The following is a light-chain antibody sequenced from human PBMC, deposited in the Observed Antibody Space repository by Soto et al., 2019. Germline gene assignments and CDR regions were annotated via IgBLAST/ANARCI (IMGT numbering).Light chain of an antibody. CDR2: DVS. J-gene: IGLJ1*01. CDR1: SSDVGGYNY. Sequence: PITRKKTSSDVGGYNYVSWYQQHPGKAPKLMIFDVSKRPSGVPDRFSGSKSGNTASLTISGLQAEDEADYYCCSYAGSYTFYVFGTGTKVTVL. V-gene: IGLV2-11*01. CDR3: CSYAGSYTFYV.